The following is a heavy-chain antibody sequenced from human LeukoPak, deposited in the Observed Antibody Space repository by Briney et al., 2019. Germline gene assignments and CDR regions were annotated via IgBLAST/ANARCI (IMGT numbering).Heavy chain of an antibody. CDR2: INWNGGRT. CDR3: AVGTTNPLY. CDR1: GFIFDDYG. V-gene: IGHV3-20*04. J-gene: IGHJ4*02. D-gene: IGHD2/OR15-2a*01. Sequence: GGSLRLSCAASGFIFDDYGMSWVRQAPGKGLEWVSGINWNGGRTGYAESVKGRCTISRDNAKNSLYLQMNSLRAEDTALYYCAVGTTNPLYWGQGTLVTISS.